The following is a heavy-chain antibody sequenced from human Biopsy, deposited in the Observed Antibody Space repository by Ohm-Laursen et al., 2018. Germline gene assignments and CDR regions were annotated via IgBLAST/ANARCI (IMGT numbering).Heavy chain of an antibody. CDR1: GGTFINYA. D-gene: IGHD1-26*01. Sequence: SVKVSCKASGGTFINYAISWVRQAPGQGLEWMGVIIPMFGTANYAQMFQGRVTISADESTSTSYMELSSLTTEDTAIYYCARGPHSGSHSCFDYWGRGTLVTVSS. V-gene: IGHV1-69*13. J-gene: IGHJ4*02. CDR3: ARGPHSGSHSCFDY. CDR2: IIPMFGTA.